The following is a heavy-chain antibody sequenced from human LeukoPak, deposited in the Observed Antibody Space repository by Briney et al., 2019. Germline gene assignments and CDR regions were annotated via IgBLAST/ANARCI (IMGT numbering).Heavy chain of an antibody. CDR2: IIASSGST. J-gene: IGHJ4*02. Sequence: GGSLRLSCAASGFSFNNYAMSWVRQAPGKGLEWVLIIIASSGSTFYADSVKGRFTISRDNSKNTLYLQMNSLRVEDTAVYYCAKGGYDYVEVAYFDFWGQGTLVTVSS. D-gene: IGHD5-12*01. CDR3: AKGGYDYVEVAYFDF. CDR1: GFSFNNYA. V-gene: IGHV3-23*01.